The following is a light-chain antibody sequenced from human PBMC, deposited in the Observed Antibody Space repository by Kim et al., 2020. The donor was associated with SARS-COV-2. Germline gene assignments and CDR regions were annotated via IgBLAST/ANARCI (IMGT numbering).Light chain of an antibody. CDR2: GAS. CDR3: QQYDNLPLT. CDR1: QYITNY. V-gene: IGKV1-33*01. J-gene: IGKJ5*01. Sequence: DVQMTQSPSSLSASIGDRVTITCQASQYITNYLNWYQQKPGQAPKLLISGASILQGGVPSRFSGSGSGTDFTFTITSLQPEDIATYYCQQYDNLPLTFGQGTRLRLN.